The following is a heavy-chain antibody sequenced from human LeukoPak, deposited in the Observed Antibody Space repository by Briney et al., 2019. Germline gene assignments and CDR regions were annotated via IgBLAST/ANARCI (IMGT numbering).Heavy chain of an antibody. J-gene: IGHJ4*02. Sequence: SETLSLTCAVYGGSFSGYYWSWIRQPPGKGPEWIGEINHSGSTNYNPSLKSRVTISVDTSKNQFSLKLSSVTAADTAVYYCARRIVVITTLDYWGQGTLVTVPS. CDR3: ARRIVVITTLDY. CDR2: INHSGST. D-gene: IGHD3-22*01. CDR1: GGSFSGYY. V-gene: IGHV4-34*01.